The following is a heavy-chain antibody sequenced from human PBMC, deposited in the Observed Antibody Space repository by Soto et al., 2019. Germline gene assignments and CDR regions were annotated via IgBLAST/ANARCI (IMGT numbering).Heavy chain of an antibody. D-gene: IGHD5-18*01. CDR3: ARGPAMGYYYYYGMDV. CDR2: INHSGST. J-gene: IGHJ6*02. Sequence: PSETLSLTCAVYGGSFSGYYWSWIRQPPGKGLEWIGEINHSGSTNYNPSLKSRVTISVDTSKNQFSLKLSSVTAADTAAYYCARGPAMGYYYYYGMDVWGQGTTVTV. CDR1: GGSFSGYY. V-gene: IGHV4-34*01.